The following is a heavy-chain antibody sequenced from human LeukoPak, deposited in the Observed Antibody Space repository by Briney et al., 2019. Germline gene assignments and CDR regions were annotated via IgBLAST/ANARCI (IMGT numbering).Heavy chain of an antibody. CDR3: ARRVVVVIGFDY. CDR2: IYHSGST. Sequence: SETLSLTCAVSGYSISSGYYWGCIRQPPGKGLEWIGSIYHSGSTYYNPSLKSRVTISVDTSKNQFSLKLSSVTAADTAVYYCARRVVVVIGFDYWGQGTLVTVSS. J-gene: IGHJ4*02. D-gene: IGHD2-21*01. CDR1: GYSISSGYY. V-gene: IGHV4-38-2*01.